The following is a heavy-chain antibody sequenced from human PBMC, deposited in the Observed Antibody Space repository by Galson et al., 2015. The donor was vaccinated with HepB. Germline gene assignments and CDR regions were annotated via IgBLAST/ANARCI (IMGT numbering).Heavy chain of an antibody. CDR3: ARDTYYDLESDY. V-gene: IGHV3-23*01. Sequence: SLRLSCAASGFTFSSYAMSWVRQAPGKGLEWVSAISGSGGSTYYADSVKGRFTISRDNSKNTLYLQMNSLRAEDTAVYYCARDTYYDLESDYWGQGTLVTVSS. J-gene: IGHJ4*02. CDR1: GFTFSSYA. CDR2: ISGSGGST. D-gene: IGHD3-3*01.